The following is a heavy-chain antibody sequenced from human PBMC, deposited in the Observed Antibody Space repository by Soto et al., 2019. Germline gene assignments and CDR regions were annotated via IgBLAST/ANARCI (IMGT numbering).Heavy chain of an antibody. V-gene: IGHV1-69*13. D-gene: IGHD3-22*01. CDR2: IIPIFGTA. CDR1: GGTFSSYA. Sequence: SVKVSCKASGGTFSSYAISWVRQAPGQGLEWMGGIIPIFGTANYAQKFQGRVTITADESTSTAYMELSSLRSEDTAVYYCARARGVYYDSSGYLIDYWGQGTLVTVSS. J-gene: IGHJ4*02. CDR3: ARARGVYYDSSGYLIDY.